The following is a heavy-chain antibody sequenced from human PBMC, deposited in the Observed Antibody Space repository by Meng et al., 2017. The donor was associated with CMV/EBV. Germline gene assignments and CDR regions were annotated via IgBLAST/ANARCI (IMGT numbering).Heavy chain of an antibody. V-gene: IGHV4-61*01. CDR3: SRDPYPPYAFWSGPNPKYYYYGMDV. CDR2: VYYSGNT. D-gene: IGHD3-3*01. Sequence: GSLRLSCTVSGASVSSGSYYWSWIRQPPGKGLEWIGYVYYSGNTNYNPSLKSRVTISVDTSKNQFSLKLSSVTAADTAVYYCSRDPYPPYAFWSGPNPKYYYYGMDVWGQGTTVTVSS. CDR1: GASVSSGSYY. J-gene: IGHJ6*02.